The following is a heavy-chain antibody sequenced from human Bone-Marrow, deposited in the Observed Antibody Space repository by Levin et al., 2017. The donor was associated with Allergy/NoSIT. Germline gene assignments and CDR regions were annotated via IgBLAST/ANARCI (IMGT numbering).Heavy chain of an antibody. CDR3: ARGVWSGKREYFQN. CDR1: GFSFRTYS. CDR2: ISAASNTI. V-gene: IGHV3-48*01. Sequence: PGGSLRLSCVVSGFSFRTYSMNWLRQAPGKGLEWVSYISAASNTIYYADSVRGRFSISRDSAKNSVVLQMTSLTVDDKAVYSCARGVWSGKREYFQNWGQGTLVTVSS. D-gene: IGHD3-10*01. J-gene: IGHJ1*01.